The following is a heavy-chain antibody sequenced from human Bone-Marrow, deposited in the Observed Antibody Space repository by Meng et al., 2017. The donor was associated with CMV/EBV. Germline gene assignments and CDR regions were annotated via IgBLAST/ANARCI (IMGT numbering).Heavy chain of an antibody. V-gene: IGHV3-7*01. D-gene: IGHD5-18*01. J-gene: IGHJ6*02. CDR3: ARESAWYSYGYGDYYYGMDV. CDR2: IKQDGSEK. CDR1: GFTFSSYW. Sequence: GGSLRLSCAASGFTFSSYWMSWVRQAPGKGLEWVANIKQDGSEKYYVDSVKGRFTISRDNAKNSLYLQMSSLRAEDTAVYYCARESAWYSYGYGDYYYGMDVWGQGTTVTVSS.